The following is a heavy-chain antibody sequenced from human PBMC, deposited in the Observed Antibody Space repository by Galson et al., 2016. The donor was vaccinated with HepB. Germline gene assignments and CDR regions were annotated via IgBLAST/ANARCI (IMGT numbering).Heavy chain of an antibody. D-gene: IGHD1-1*01. CDR3: AKERLVRRIFDH. CDR1: GFTFNSYA. J-gene: IGHJ4*02. V-gene: IGHV3-23*01. CDR2: ISTRRTT. Sequence: SLRLSCAASGFTFNSYAMSWVRQAPGKGLEWVASISTRRTTYYSDSVQGRFTISRDNSNNTLYLQMNGLRAEDTAVYYCAKERLVRRIFDHWGQGTLLTVSS.